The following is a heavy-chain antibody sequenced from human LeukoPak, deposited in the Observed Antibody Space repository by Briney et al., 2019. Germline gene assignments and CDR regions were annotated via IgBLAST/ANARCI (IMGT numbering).Heavy chain of an antibody. D-gene: IGHD6-19*01. V-gene: IGHV3-66*02. CDR2: IYSGGST. Sequence: GGSLRLSCAASGFTVSSNYMSWVRQAPGKGLEWVSVIYSGGSTYYADSVKGRFTISRDNSKNTLYLQMNSLRAEDTAVYYCARARWYSSGPFDYWGQGTLVTVSS. CDR1: GFTVSSNY. CDR3: ARARWYSSGPFDY. J-gene: IGHJ4*02.